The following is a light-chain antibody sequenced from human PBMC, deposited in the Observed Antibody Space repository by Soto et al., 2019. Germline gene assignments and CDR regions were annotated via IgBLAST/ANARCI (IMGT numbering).Light chain of an antibody. CDR1: SSDVGGYNY. Sequence: QSALTQPASVSGSPGQSITISCTGTSSDVGGYNYVSWFQHHPGKAPKLIIYEVSYRPSGVSNRFSGSKSGDTASLTISGLQAEDEADYYCCSSGGSPTYVFGTGTKLTVL. J-gene: IGLJ1*01. CDR3: CSSGGSPTYV. CDR2: EVS. V-gene: IGLV2-14*01.